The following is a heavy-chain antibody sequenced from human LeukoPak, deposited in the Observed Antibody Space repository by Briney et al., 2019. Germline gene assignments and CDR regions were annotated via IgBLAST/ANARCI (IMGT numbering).Heavy chain of an antibody. D-gene: IGHD6-19*01. V-gene: IGHV5-51*01. CDR3: ARRPVEAVAAFDY. CDR1: GYNFTNYW. Sequence: GEALEISCKGSGYNFTNYWIGWVRQMPGKGLEWMGIIYPGDSHTTYSPSFQGQVTISADKSISTAYLQWSSLKASDTAMYYCARRPVEAVAAFDYWGQGTVVTVSS. J-gene: IGHJ4*02. CDR2: IYPGDSHT.